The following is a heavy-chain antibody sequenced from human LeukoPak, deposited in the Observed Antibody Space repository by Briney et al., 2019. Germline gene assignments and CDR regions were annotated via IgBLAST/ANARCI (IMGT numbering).Heavy chain of an antibody. Sequence: GRSLRLSCAASGFTFDDYAMHWVRQAPGKGLEWVSGISWNSGSIGYADSVKGRFTISRDNSKNTLYLQMNSLRGEDTAVYYCAKDRAWSSMDVWGKGTTVTISS. CDR2: ISWNSGSI. J-gene: IGHJ6*03. CDR3: AKDRAWSSMDV. V-gene: IGHV3-9*01. D-gene: IGHD1-26*01. CDR1: GFTFDDYA.